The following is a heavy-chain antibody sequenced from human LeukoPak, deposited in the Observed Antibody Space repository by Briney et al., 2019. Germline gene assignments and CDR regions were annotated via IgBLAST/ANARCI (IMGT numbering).Heavy chain of an antibody. V-gene: IGHV3-30*02. D-gene: IGHD6-13*01. CDR3: AKGPAPAAAEDY. J-gene: IGHJ4*02. CDR2: IRYDGSNK. Sequence: AGGSLILSCAASGFTFSSYGMHWVRQAPGKGLEWVAFIRYDGSNKYYADSVKGRFTISRDNSKNTLYLQMNSLRAEDTAVDYCAKGPAPAAAEDYWGQGTLVTVSS. CDR1: GFTFSSYG.